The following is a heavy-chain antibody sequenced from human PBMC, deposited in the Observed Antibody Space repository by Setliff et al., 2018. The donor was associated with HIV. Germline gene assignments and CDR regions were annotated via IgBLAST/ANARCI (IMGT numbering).Heavy chain of an antibody. CDR3: ARALGFSSGRDNAFDI. D-gene: IGHD1-26*01. CDR1: GFTFSSYS. V-gene: IGHV3-21*01. Sequence: GGSLRLSCAASGFTFSSYSMNWVRQAPGKGLEWVSSISSSSSYIYYADSVKGRFTISRDNAKNSLYLQMNSLRAEDTAVYYCARALGFSSGRDNAFDIWGQGTMVTVSS. CDR2: ISSSSSYI. J-gene: IGHJ3*02.